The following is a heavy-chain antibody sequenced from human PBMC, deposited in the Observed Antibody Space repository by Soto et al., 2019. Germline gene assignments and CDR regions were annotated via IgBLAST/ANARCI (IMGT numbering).Heavy chain of an antibody. CDR3: ARAADYGDSHFDY. CDR2: IYYSGST. D-gene: IGHD4-17*01. Sequence: SETLSLTCTVSGGSISSYYWSWIRQPPGKGLEWIGYIYYSGSTNYNPSLKSRVTISVDTSKNQFSLKLSSVTAADTAVYYCARAADYGDSHFDYWGKGTLVTVSS. J-gene: IGHJ4*02. V-gene: IGHV4-59*01. CDR1: GGSISSYY.